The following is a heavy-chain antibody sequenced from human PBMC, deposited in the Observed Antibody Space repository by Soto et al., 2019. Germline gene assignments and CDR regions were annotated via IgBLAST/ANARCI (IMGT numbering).Heavy chain of an antibody. V-gene: IGHV3-33*01. J-gene: IGHJ4*02. D-gene: IGHD1-26*01. CDR2: IWYDGSNK. CDR3: TRDPYGGSRYYFDS. CDR1: GFTFTNYG. Sequence: QVQLVESGGGVVQPGRSLRLSCAASGFTFTNYGMHWVRQAPGKGLEWVAVIWYDGSNKYYADSVKGRFTISKDNSQNTLYQQMNNLRSEDTAMYYCTRDPYGGSRYYFDSWGQGTLVTVSS.